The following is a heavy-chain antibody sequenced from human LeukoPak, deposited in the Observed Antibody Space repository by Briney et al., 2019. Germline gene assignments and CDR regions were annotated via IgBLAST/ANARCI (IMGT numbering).Heavy chain of an antibody. CDR2: IDPNSGDT. CDR1: GYTFTGYY. J-gene: IGHJ4*02. V-gene: IGHV1-2*02. Sequence: GASVKVSCKASGYTFTGYYIHWVRQAPGQGLEWMGWIDPNSGDTNYAQKFQGRVTMTRDTSINTAYMELSRLRSDDTAVYYCARDIGSGSYYWGQGTLVTVSS. D-gene: IGHD3-10*01. CDR3: ARDIGSGSYY.